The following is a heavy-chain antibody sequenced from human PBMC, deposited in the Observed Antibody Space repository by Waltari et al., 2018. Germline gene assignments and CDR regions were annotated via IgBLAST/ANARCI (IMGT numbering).Heavy chain of an antibody. J-gene: IGHJ4*02. Sequence: QVQLQESGPGLVKPSETLSLTCSVSGYSISSGYYWGWIRQPPGTGLEGIGSAQHSGTTYYNPSLKSRVTVSVDPSQNQFALKLRSVTAADTALYYCARDARGDGTIDYWGQGTLVTVSS. CDR1: GYSISSGYY. CDR3: ARDARGDGTIDY. CDR2: AQHSGTT. D-gene: IGHD3-16*01. V-gene: IGHV4-38-2*02.